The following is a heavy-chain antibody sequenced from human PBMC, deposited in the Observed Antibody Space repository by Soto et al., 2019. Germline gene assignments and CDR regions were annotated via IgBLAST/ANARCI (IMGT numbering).Heavy chain of an antibody. Sequence: QVQLVQSGAEVKKPGSSVKVSCKASGGTFSSYTISWVRQAPGQGLEWRGRIIPILGIANYAQKFQGRVTMSADKSTSTASMDLRSLISEATAVYCCARENLRDYYAAGSYSYYYGLDVWGQGTTVTVSS. CDR3: ARENLRDYYAAGSYSYYYGLDV. CDR2: IIPILGIA. D-gene: IGHD3-10*01. V-gene: IGHV1-69*08. CDR1: GGTFSSYT. J-gene: IGHJ6*02.